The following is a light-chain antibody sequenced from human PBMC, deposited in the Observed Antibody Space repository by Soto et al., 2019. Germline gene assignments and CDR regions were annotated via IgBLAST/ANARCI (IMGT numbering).Light chain of an antibody. CDR3: SSYTSSSTLLVV. CDR2: DVS. Sequence: ALTQPASVSGSPGQSITISCTGTSSDVGGYNYVSWYQQHPGKAPKLMIYDVSNRPSGVSNRFSGSKSGNTASLTISGLQAEDEADYYCSSYTSSSTLLVVFGGGTKVTVL. V-gene: IGLV2-14*01. CDR1: SSDVGGYNY. J-gene: IGLJ2*01.